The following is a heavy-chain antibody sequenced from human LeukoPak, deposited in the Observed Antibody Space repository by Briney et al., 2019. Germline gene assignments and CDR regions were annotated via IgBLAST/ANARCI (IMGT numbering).Heavy chain of an antibody. CDR2: ISGSGSTI. J-gene: IGHJ4*02. D-gene: IGHD5-18*01. Sequence: GGSLRLSCAASGFTFSDYYMSWIRQAPGKGLEWISYISGSGSTIYYADSVKGRFTISRDNSKNTLYLQMNSLRAEDTAVYYCAKDRGYSYGQQRSGFDYWGQGTLVTVSS. CDR3: AKDRGYSYGQQRSGFDY. V-gene: IGHV3-11*01. CDR1: GFTFSDYY.